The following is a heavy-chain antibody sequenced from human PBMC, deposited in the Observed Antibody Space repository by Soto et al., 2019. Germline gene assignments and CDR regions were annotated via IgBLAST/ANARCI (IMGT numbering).Heavy chain of an antibody. Sequence: ASVKVSCKASGYTFTSYYMHWVRQAPGQGLEWMGIINPSGGSTSYAQKFQGRVTMTRDTSTSTVYMELSSLRSEDTAVYYCARLGPASSWGSNAMDVWGQGTTVTVSS. CDR2: INPSGGST. CDR3: ARLGPASSWGSNAMDV. J-gene: IGHJ6*02. CDR1: GYTFTSYY. V-gene: IGHV1-46*01. D-gene: IGHD6-13*01.